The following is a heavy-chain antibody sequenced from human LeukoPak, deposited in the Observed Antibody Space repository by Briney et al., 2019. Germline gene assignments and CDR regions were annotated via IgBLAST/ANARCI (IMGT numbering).Heavy chain of an antibody. CDR3: ARDGETYYDFWSGYYRPRTYFDY. CDR2: ISSSGSTI. CDR1: GITFSNYA. Sequence: KPGGSLRLSCVASGITFSNYAVSWIRQAPGKGLEWVSYISSSGSTIYYADSVKGRFTISRDNAKNSLYLQMNSPRAEDTAVYYCARDGETYYDFWSGYYRPRTYFDYWGQGTLVTVSS. J-gene: IGHJ4*02. V-gene: IGHV3-11*01. D-gene: IGHD3-3*01.